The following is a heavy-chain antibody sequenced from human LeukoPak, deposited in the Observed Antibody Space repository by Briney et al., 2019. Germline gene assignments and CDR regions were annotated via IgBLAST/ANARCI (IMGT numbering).Heavy chain of an antibody. Sequence: GGSLRLSCAASGFTFSSYSMNWVRQAPGKGLEWVSSISSSSSYIYHADSVKGRFTISRDNAKNSLYLQMNSLRAEDTAVYCCARDLYCSSTSCYMGTFDYWGQGTLVTVSS. D-gene: IGHD2-2*02. CDR2: ISSSSSYI. CDR3: ARDLYCSSTSCYMGTFDY. V-gene: IGHV3-21*01. CDR1: GFTFSSYS. J-gene: IGHJ4*02.